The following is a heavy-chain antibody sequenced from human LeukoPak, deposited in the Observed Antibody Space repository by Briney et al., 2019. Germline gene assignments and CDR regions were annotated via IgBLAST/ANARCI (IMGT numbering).Heavy chain of an antibody. J-gene: IGHJ5*02. V-gene: IGHV1-2*02. CDR1: GYTFTGYY. CDR3: ARDWCSGGSCYRSNQNWFDP. Sequence: GASVKVSCKASGYTFTGYYMHWVRQAPGQGLEWMGWINPNSGGTNYAQKFQGRVTMTRDTFISTAYMELSRLRSDDTAVYYCARDWCSGGSCYRSNQNWFDPWGQGTLVTVSS. D-gene: IGHD2-15*01. CDR2: INPNSGGT.